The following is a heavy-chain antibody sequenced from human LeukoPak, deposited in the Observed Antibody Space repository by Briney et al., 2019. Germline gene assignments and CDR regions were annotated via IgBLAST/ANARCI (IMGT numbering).Heavy chain of an antibody. CDR1: GFTFSNFG. Sequence: PGGSLRLSCATSGFTFSNFGMHWVRQAPGKGLEWLVVIFSDGSSKYYSDSVRGRFTISRDNSKSTLFLQMNGLRAGDTAVYYCAKAKVATMYLDFWGQGAQVTVSS. J-gene: IGHJ4*02. CDR3: AKAKVATMYLDF. V-gene: IGHV3-30*18. CDR2: IFSDGSSK. D-gene: IGHD5-12*01.